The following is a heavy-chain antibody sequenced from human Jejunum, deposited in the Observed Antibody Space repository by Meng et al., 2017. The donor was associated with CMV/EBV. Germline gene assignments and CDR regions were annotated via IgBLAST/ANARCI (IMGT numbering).Heavy chain of an antibody. V-gene: IGHV2-5*02. J-gene: IGHJ4*02. CDR2: IYWDNDK. D-gene: IGHD3-10*01. Sequence: ITLKDSGPTLVNPTQTLTLTCTFSGFSLSTGGVGVGWIRQPPGKALEYLALIYWDNDKFYSPSLKSRLTIAKDTPKNQVVLTMTNMDPVDTATYYCAHRREHSGSWGWGDFDYWGQGTLVTVSS. CDR3: AHRREHSGSWGWGDFDY. CDR1: GFSLSTGGVG.